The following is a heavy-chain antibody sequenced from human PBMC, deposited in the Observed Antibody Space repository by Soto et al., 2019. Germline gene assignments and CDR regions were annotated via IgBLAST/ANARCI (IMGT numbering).Heavy chain of an antibody. CDR2: IIPIFGTA. D-gene: IGHD3-10*01. CDR3: ARDRESSGRYLYYYYYGMDV. CDR1: GGTFSSYA. Sequence: QVQLVQSGAEVKKPGSSVKVSCKASGGTFSSYAISWVRQAPGKGLEWMGGIIPIFGTANSAQKFQGRVTTTADESTSTAYMEVSSLRSEDTNVDYCARDRESSGRYLYYYYYGMDVWGQGTTVTVS. J-gene: IGHJ6*02. V-gene: IGHV1-69*01.